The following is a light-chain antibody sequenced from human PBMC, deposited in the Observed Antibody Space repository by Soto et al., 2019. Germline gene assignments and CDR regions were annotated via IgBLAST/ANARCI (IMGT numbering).Light chain of an antibody. CDR1: NSNIGVSY. Sequence: QSVLTQPPSVSAAPGQKATISCSGSNSNIGVSYVSWYQQFPGTAPKLLIYDNDKRPSGIPDRFSGSKSGTSATLGITGLQTGDEADYYCETWDASLRAVVFGGGTKLTVL. CDR3: ETWDASLRAVV. J-gene: IGLJ2*01. V-gene: IGLV1-51*01. CDR2: DND.